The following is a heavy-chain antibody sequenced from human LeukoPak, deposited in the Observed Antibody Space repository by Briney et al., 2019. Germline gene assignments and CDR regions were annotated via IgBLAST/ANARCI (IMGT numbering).Heavy chain of an antibody. D-gene: IGHD7-27*01. V-gene: IGHV3-74*01. CDR1: GFTFSSYW. J-gene: IGHJ4*02. CDR2: INTDGSST. CDR3: AREITTNGGRYFDY. Sequence: GGSLRLSCVASGFTFSSYWMHWVRQAPGKGLVWVSRINTDGSSTNYADSVKGRFTMSRDNAKNTLYLQMNSLRAEDTAVYSCAREITTNGGRYFDYWGQGTLVTVSS.